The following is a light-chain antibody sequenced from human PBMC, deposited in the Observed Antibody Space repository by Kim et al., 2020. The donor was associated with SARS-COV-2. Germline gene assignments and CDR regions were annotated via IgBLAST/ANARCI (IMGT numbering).Light chain of an antibody. CDR2: YDS. J-gene: IGLJ2*01. Sequence: SYELTQPPSVSVAPGKTARITCGGNNIGSKSVHWYQQKPGQAPVLVIYYDSDRPSGIPERFSGSNSGNTATLTISRVEAGDEADYYCQVWDTGSDHPVFGVGNQVTVL. V-gene: IGLV3-21*04. CDR1: NIGSKS. CDR3: QVWDTGSDHPV.